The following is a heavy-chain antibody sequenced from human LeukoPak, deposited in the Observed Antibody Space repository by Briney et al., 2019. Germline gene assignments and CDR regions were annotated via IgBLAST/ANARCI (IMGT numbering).Heavy chain of an antibody. CDR2: INSDGSDT. CDR1: GFTFSSYW. J-gene: IGHJ4*02. Sequence: GGSLRLSCAASGFTFSSYWMHWVRQAPGKGLGWVSRINSDGSDTIYADSVKGRFTISRDNAKNTLYLQMNSLRAEDTAVYYCARDYYTSGSPNDYWGQGTLVTVSS. D-gene: IGHD3-10*01. V-gene: IGHV3-74*01. CDR3: ARDYYTSGSPNDY.